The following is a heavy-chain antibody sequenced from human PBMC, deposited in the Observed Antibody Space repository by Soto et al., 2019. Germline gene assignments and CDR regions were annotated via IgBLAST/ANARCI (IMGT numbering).Heavy chain of an antibody. Sequence: SETLSLTCAVYGGSFSGYYWSWIRQPPGKGLEWIGEINHSGSTNYNPSLKSRVTISVDTSKNQFSLKLSSVTAADTAVYYCARAPQGYCSSTSCYIFDYWGQGTLVTVSS. J-gene: IGHJ4*02. CDR3: ARAPQGYCSSTSCYIFDY. D-gene: IGHD2-2*01. CDR2: INHSGST. CDR1: GGSFSGYY. V-gene: IGHV4-34*01.